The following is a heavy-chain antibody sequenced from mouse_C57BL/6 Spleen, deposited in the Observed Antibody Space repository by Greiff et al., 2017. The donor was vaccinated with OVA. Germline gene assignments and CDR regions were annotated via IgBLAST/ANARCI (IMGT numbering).Heavy chain of an antibody. CDR2: IHPNSGST. Sequence: VKLQQPGAELVKPGASVKLSCKASGYTFTSYWMHWVKQRPGQGLEWIGMIHPNSGSTNYNEKFKSKATLTVDKSSSTAYMQLSSLTSEDSAVYYCARGIYYYGSSYAMDYWGQGTSVTVSS. V-gene: IGHV1-64*01. CDR1: GYTFTSYW. CDR3: ARGIYYYGSSYAMDY. J-gene: IGHJ4*01. D-gene: IGHD1-1*01.